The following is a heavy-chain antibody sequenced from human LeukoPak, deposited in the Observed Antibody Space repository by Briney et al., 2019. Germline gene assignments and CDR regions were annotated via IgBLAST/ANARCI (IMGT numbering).Heavy chain of an antibody. CDR3: ARGGAGLQFDY. CDR2: IYHSGST. D-gene: IGHD5-24*01. Sequence: SQTLSLTCAVSGGSISSGDYSWSWIRQPPGKGLEWIGYIYHSGSTYYNSSLKSRVTISVDRSKNQFSLELSSVTTADTAVYYCARGGAGLQFDYWGQGTLVTVSS. V-gene: IGHV4-30-2*01. J-gene: IGHJ4*02. CDR1: GGSISSGDYS.